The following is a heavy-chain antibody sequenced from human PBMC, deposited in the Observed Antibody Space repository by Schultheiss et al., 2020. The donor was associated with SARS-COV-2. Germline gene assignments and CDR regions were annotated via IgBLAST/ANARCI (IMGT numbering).Heavy chain of an antibody. Sequence: GGSLRLSCAASGFTFSDYYMSWIRQAPGKGLEWVSYISSSGSTIYYADSVKGRFTISRDNAKNSLYLQMNSLRAEDTAVYYCASYCSSTSCYPDFWKDYMDVWGKGTTVTVSS. D-gene: IGHD2-2*01. J-gene: IGHJ6*03. CDR3: ASYCSSTSCYPDFWKDYMDV. V-gene: IGHV3-11*01. CDR1: GFTFSDYY. CDR2: ISSSGSTI.